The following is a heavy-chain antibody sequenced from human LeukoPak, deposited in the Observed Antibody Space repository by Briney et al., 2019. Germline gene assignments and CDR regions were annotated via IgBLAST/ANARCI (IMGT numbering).Heavy chain of an antibody. D-gene: IGHD3-16*01. V-gene: IGHV7-4-1*02. CDR2: INTNTGNP. CDR1: GYTFTSYA. CDR3: ARDVLGYYDYYYGMDV. Sequence: ASVNVSCKASGYTFTSYAMNWVRQAPGQGLEWMGWINTNTGNPTYAQGFTGRFVFSLDTSVSTAYLQISSLKAEDTAVYYCARDVLGYYDYYYGMDVWGQGTTVTVSS. J-gene: IGHJ6*02.